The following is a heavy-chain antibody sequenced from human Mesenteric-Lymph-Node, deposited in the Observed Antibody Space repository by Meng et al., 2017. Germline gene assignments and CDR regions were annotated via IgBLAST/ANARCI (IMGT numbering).Heavy chain of an antibody. J-gene: IGHJ4*02. Sequence: GESLKISCAASGFTVSRKYMNWVRQAPGKGLVWVSGINSDGSDTRYADSVKGRFTISRDNAKNTLYVQMNSLRVEDTAVYYCARVWGLSSDTSGYYFDYFDYWGRGTLVTVSS. V-gene: IGHV3-74*01. CDR3: ARVWGLSSDTSGYYFDYFDY. CDR2: INSDGSDT. CDR1: GFTVSRKY. D-gene: IGHD3-22*01.